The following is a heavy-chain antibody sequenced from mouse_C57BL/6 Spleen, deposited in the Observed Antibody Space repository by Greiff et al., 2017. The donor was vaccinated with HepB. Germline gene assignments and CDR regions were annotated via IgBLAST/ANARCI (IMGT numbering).Heavy chain of an antibody. CDR1: GYTFTSYW. J-gene: IGHJ2*01. Sequence: QVQLQQPGAELVKPGASVKLSCKASGYTFTSYWMHWVKQRPGQGLEWIGMIHPNSGSTNYNEKFKSKATLTVDKSSSTAYMQLSSLTSEDSAVYYCSITTVVGHLDYWGQGTTLTVSS. CDR2: IHPNSGST. V-gene: IGHV1-64*01. D-gene: IGHD1-1*01. CDR3: SITTVVGHLDY.